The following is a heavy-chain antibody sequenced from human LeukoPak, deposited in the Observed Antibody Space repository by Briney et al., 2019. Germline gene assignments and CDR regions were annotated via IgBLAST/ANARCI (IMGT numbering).Heavy chain of an antibody. Sequence: PSETLSLTCAVYGGSFSGYYWSWIRQPPGKGLEWIGEINHSGSTNYNPSLKSRVTISVDTSKNQFSLKLSSVTAADTAVYYCARFRDYDSSGYPTNGAFDIWGQGTMVTVSS. CDR2: INHSGST. CDR3: ARFRDYDSSGYPTNGAFDI. CDR1: GGSFSGYY. J-gene: IGHJ3*02. D-gene: IGHD3-22*01. V-gene: IGHV4-34*01.